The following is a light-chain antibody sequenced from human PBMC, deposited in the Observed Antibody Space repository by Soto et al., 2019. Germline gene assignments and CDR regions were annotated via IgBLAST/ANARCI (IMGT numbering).Light chain of an antibody. V-gene: IGKV3-20*01. J-gene: IGKJ1*01. CDR1: QSLSSSY. CDR2: GAS. CDR3: QQYDSSPRT. Sequence: EIVMTQSPATLSVSPGERATLSCRASQSLSSSYLAWYQQKLGQAPRLLIYGASSRATGIPDRFSGSGSGTDFTLTISRLEPEDFAVYWCQQYDSSPRTFGQGTKVDIK.